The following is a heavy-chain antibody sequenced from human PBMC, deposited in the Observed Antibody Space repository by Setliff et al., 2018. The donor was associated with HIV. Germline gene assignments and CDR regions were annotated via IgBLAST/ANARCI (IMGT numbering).Heavy chain of an antibody. CDR3: AKGASGWSPDY. J-gene: IGHJ4*02. Sequence: PGGSLRLSCAASGFTFNDYGMHWVRQAPGKGLEWVTFIRYDSSNKYYADSVKGRFTISRDNSKNMVFLQMNSLRPEDTALYYCAKGASGWSPDYWGQGTLVTVSS. CDR1: GFTFNDYG. D-gene: IGHD6-19*01. CDR2: IRYDSSNK. V-gene: IGHV3-30*02.